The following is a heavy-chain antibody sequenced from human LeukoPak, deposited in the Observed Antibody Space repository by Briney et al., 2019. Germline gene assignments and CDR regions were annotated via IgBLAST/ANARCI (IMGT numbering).Heavy chain of an antibody. Sequence: SGGSLSLSCAASGFTFSSYWMSWVRQAPGKGLEWVANIKQDGSEKYYVDSVKGRFTISRDNAKNSLYLQMNSLRAEDTAVYYCARDGQKGTYYDFWSGYFRYMDVWGKGTTVTVSS. CDR2: IKQDGSEK. CDR1: GFTFSSYW. J-gene: IGHJ6*03. V-gene: IGHV3-7*01. D-gene: IGHD3-3*01. CDR3: ARDGQKGTYYDFWSGYFRYMDV.